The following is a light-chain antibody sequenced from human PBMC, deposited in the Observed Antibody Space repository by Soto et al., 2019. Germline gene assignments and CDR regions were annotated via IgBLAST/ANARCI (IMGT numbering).Light chain of an antibody. CDR1: QSVSSSY. Sequence: EIVLTQSPGTLSLSPGERATLSCRASQSVSSSYLAWYQQKPGQAPRLLIYGASSRAPGIPDRFSGSGSGTAFTLTISRLEPEDFAVYYCQQYGSSPQTFGQGTRLEIK. CDR3: QQYGSSPQT. J-gene: IGKJ5*01. V-gene: IGKV3-20*01. CDR2: GAS.